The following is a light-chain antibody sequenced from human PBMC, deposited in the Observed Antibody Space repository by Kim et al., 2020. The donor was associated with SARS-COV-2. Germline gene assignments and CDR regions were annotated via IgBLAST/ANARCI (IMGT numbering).Light chain of an antibody. CDR1: QSVSSY. Sequence: DIVMTQSPATLSLSPGERATLSCRASQSVSSYLAWYQQRPGQAPRLLIYGASTRATGIPARFSGSGSGTEFTLTISSLQSEDFAVYYCQQYNSWPRTFGQGTKVDIK. CDR3: QQYNSWPRT. V-gene: IGKV3-15*01. CDR2: GAS. J-gene: IGKJ1*01.